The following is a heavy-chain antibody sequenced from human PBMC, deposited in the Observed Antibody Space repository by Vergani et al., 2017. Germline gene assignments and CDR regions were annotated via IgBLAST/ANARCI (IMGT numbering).Heavy chain of an antibody. Sequence: QLHLQESGPGLVKPSETLSLICTVSGGSIPSSSYYLGWIRQPPGKGLEWIGNIYHSGGAYYNPSLKGRVTISVDTSKNQFSLEVTSVTAADTAIYFCARTESFILRYFHWALWGQGTLVTVSS. CDR3: ARTESFILRYFHWAL. CDR2: IYHSGGA. CDR1: GGSIPSSSYY. D-gene: IGHD3-9*01. V-gene: IGHV4-39*01. J-gene: IGHJ4*02.